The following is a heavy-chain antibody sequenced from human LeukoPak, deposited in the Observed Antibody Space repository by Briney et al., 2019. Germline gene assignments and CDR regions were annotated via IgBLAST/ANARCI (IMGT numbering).Heavy chain of an antibody. J-gene: IGHJ3*02. CDR3: ARQSSDAFDI. Sequence: GESLKISCKGSGYPFSSYWIGWVRQMPGKGLKWMGIIYPGDSDTRYSPSFQGQVSISADKSISTAYLQWSSLKASDTAMYYCARQSSDAFDIWGQGTMVTVSS. CDR2: IYPGDSDT. V-gene: IGHV5-51*01. CDR1: GYPFSSYW. D-gene: IGHD6-6*01.